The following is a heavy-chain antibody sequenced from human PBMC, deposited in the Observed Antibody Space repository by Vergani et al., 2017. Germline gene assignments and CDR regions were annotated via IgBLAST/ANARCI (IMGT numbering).Heavy chain of an antibody. J-gene: IGHJ4*02. D-gene: IGHD1-26*01. Sequence: VQLVESGGGVVQPGRSLRLSCAASGFTFSSYGMHWVRQAPGKGLEWVAVIWYDGSNKYYADSVKGRFTISRDNSKNTLYLQINSLRAEDTAVYYCAGDRSGSYYRGGGYFDYWGQGTLVTVSS. V-gene: IGHV3-33*01. CDR1: GFTFSSYG. CDR2: IWYDGSNK. CDR3: AGDRSGSYYRGGGYFDY.